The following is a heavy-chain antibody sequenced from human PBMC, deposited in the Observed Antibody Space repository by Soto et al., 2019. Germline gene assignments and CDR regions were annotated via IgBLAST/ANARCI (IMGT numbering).Heavy chain of an antibody. Sequence: CLKIFRKGSGYSFTSYWIGWVRQMPGKGLEWMGNIYPGDSDTRYSPSFQGQVTISADKPISTAHLQWSSLKASDTAMYYCARVLTDLVVVPAAISEVSGIDYGGQGTRVT. J-gene: IGHJ4*02. CDR1: GYSFTSYW. CDR2: IYPGDSDT. V-gene: IGHV5-51*04. CDR3: ARVLTDLVVVPAAISEVSGIDY. D-gene: IGHD2-2*02.